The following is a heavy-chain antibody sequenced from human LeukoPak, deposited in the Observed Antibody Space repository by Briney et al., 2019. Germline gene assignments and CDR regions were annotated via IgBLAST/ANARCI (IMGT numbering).Heavy chain of an antibody. V-gene: IGHV3-30*04. D-gene: IGHD6-19*01. CDR3: ARVRQWLDRDAFDI. Sequence: GGSLRLSCAPSGFTFSSYAMHWVRPAPGKGLERVAVISYDGSNKYYADSVKGRFTISRDNSKNTLYLQMNSLRAEDTAVYYYARVRQWLDRDAFDIWGQGTMVTVSS. J-gene: IGHJ3*02. CDR1: GFTFSSYA. CDR2: ISYDGSNK.